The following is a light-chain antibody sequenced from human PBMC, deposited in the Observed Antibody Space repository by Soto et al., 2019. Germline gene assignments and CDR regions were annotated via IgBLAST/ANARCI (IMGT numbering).Light chain of an antibody. V-gene: IGKV1-33*01. CDR1: QDITNY. J-gene: IGKJ4*01. CDR2: DAS. CDR3: QQYDNLPLT. Sequence: DIQMTQSPSSLSASVGDRVTITCQAGQDITNYLHWFQQKPGKAPKLLIYDASNLETGAPSRFSGSGSGTDFTFTISSLQPEDIATYYCQQYDNLPLTFGGGTKVDIK.